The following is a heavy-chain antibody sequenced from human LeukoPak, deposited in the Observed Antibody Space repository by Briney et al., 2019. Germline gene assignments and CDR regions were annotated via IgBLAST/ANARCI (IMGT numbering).Heavy chain of an antibody. CDR3: ARSYSNHLFGMDV. D-gene: IGHD4-11*01. CDR1: GFTVRSFY. V-gene: IGHV3-66*01. CDR2: LYSGGNS. J-gene: IGHJ6*02. Sequence: GRSLRLSCAASGFTVRSFYMTWVRQAPGKGLEWVSVLYSGGNSYYADSVRGRVAISRDNSKNTVFLQMNSVRAEDTAVYYCARSYSNHLFGMDVWGQGTTVTVSS.